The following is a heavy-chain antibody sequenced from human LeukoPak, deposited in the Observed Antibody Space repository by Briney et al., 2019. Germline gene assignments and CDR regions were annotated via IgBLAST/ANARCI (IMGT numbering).Heavy chain of an antibody. V-gene: IGHV4-39*01. J-gene: IGHJ4*02. CDR3: ARLNYDILTGYYSDFDY. D-gene: IGHD3-9*01. Sequence: PSETLSLTCTVSGGSISSSSYYWGWLRQPPGKGLEWIGSIYYSGSTYYNPSLKRRVTISVDTSNTQFSLMLSSVTDADAAVYYCARLNYDILTGYYSDFDYWGQGTLVTVSS. CDR2: IYYSGST. CDR1: GGSISSSSYY.